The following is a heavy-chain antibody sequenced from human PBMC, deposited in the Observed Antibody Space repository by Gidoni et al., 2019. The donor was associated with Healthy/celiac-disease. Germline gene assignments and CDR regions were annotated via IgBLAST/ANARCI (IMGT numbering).Heavy chain of an antibody. CDR1: GYTFTSYD. V-gene: IGHV1-8*01. J-gene: IGHJ5*02. Sequence: QVQLVQSGAEVKKPGASVKVSCKASGYTFTSYDINWVRQATGQGLEWMGWMNPNSGNTGYAQKFQGRVTMTRNTSISTAYMELSSLRSEDTAVYYCARGYCSSTSCLKNWFDPWGQGTLVTVSS. D-gene: IGHD2-2*01. CDR2: MNPNSGNT. CDR3: ARGYCSSTSCLKNWFDP.